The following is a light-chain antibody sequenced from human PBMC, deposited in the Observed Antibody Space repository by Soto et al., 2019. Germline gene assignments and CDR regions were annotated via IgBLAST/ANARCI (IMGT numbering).Light chain of an antibody. CDR2: GNG. J-gene: IGLJ2*01. V-gene: IGLV1-40*01. CDR1: SSNIGAGYD. Sequence: QSVLTQPPSVSGAPGQRVTISCTGSSSNIGAGYDIHWYQQVPGTVPKLLISGNGNRPSGVPDRFSVSKSGTSASLAITGLQAEDEADYYCQSYDTSLSGSVFGGGTKLTVL. CDR3: QSYDTSLSGSV.